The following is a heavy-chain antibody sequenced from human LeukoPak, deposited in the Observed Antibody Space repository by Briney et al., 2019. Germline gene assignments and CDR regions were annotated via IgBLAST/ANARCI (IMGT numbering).Heavy chain of an antibody. J-gene: IGHJ5*02. V-gene: IGHV4-59*01. D-gene: IGHD2-2*02. CDR3: ARDLRCSTTSCYTSWFDP. Sequence: SETLSLTFTVSGGSFSSYYWSWIRQPPGKGLEWIGYIYYSGSTNYNPSLKSRVTISVDTSKNQFSLRLSSVTAADTAVYYCARDLRCSTTSCYTSWFDPWGQGTLVTVSS. CDR1: GGSFSSYY. CDR2: IYYSGST.